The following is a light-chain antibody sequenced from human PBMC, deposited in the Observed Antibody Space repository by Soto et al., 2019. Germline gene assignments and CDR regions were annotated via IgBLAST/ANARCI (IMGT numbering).Light chain of an antibody. Sequence: DIQMTQSPSTLSAPVGDRVTITCRAGQSISDWLAWYQQIPGKAPKLLIFDASTLQSGVPSRFSGSGSGTEFTLTSSSLQPDDFETYYCQEYTSATFGRGTRLEIK. J-gene: IGKJ2*01. CDR1: QSISDW. V-gene: IGKV1-5*01. CDR2: DAS. CDR3: QEYTSAT.